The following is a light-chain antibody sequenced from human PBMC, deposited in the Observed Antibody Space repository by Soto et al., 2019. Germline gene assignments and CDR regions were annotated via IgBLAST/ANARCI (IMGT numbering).Light chain of an antibody. V-gene: IGKV3-15*01. CDR3: QQRRNWSPLT. CDR1: QQVGSN. CDR2: DAS. J-gene: IGKJ4*01. Sequence: RVMTQCPVILDVSPGYRTTLACMASQQVGSNLAWYQHKPGLAPRVLIYDASTRATVIPARFSGSGSGTEFTLTISSLEPEDFAVYCCQQRRNWSPLTFGGGTKVDI.